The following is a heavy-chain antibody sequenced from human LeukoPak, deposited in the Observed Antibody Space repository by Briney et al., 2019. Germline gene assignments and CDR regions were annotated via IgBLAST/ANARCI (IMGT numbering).Heavy chain of an antibody. V-gene: IGHV3-23*01. CDR1: GFTFSSYG. D-gene: IGHD3-10*01. CDR3: AKASMVRGWFVDY. J-gene: IGHJ4*02. Sequence: GGSLRLSCAASGFTFSSYGMSWVRQAPGKGLEWVSAISGSGDSTYYADSVKGRFTISRDNSKNTLYLQMNSLRAEDTAVYYCAKASMVRGWFVDYWGQGTLVTVSS. CDR2: ISGSGDST.